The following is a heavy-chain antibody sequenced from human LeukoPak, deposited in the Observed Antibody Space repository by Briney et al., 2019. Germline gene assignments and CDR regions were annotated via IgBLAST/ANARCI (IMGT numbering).Heavy chain of an antibody. CDR1: GFSFSSYD. D-gene: IGHD4-4*01. CDR2: IWYDGSNK. V-gene: IGHV3-33*01. Sequence: PGGSLRLSCEASGFSFSSYDMHWVRQAPGKGLEWVAVIWYDGSNKFYADSVKGRFTISRDNSKNTLYLQMNSLRAEDTAVYYCAGDRNYVPDYWGQGTLVTVSS. CDR3: AGDRNYVPDY. J-gene: IGHJ4*02.